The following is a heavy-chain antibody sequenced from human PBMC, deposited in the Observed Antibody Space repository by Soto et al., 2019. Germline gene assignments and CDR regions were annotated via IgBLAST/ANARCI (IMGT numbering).Heavy chain of an antibody. J-gene: IGHJ6*02. CDR2: IKSKARDYAT. CDR3: KRLEYCSNGGCDNVMDV. Sequence: EVQLVESGGGLVQPGGSLKLSCAASGFRFSGSAMHWVRQASGKGLEWVGRIKSKARDYATAYAASVKGRFIISRDDSKNTVYLQMDSLKIEDTAVYYCKRLEYCSNGGCDNVMDVWGQGTTATVSS. V-gene: IGHV3-73*01. CDR1: GFRFSGSA. D-gene: IGHD2-8*01.